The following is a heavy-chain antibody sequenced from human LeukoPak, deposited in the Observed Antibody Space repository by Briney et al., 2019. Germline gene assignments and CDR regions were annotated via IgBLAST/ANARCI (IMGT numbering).Heavy chain of an antibody. CDR1: GYAFTGYY. Sequence: ASVKVSCKASGYAFTGYYMHWVRQAPGQGLEWMGRINPSSGGTNYAQKFQGRVTMTRDTSISTAYMELSRLRSDDTAVYYCARGDITIFGVVDYWGQGTLVTVSS. D-gene: IGHD3-3*01. J-gene: IGHJ4*02. CDR2: INPSSGGT. V-gene: IGHV1-2*06. CDR3: ARGDITIFGVVDY.